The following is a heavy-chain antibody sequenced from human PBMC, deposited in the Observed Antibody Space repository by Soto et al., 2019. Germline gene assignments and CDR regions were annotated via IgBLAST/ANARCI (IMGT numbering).Heavy chain of an antibody. CDR1: GGTFSSYT. J-gene: IGHJ6*02. Sequence: GASVKVSCKASGGTFSSYTISWVRQAPGQGLEWMGRIIPILGIANYAQKFQGRVTITADKSTSTAYMELSSLRSEDTAVYYCATAPDTAMTDDYYGMDVWGQGTTVTVSS. CDR3: ATAPDTAMTDDYYGMDV. CDR2: IIPILGIA. D-gene: IGHD5-18*01. V-gene: IGHV1-69*02.